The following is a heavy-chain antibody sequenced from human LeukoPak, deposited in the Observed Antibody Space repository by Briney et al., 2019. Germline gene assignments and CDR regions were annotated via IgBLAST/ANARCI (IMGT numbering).Heavy chain of an antibody. Sequence: SGTLSLTCADSGGSISSNNWWWSWVRQPPGKGLEWIGEIYHSGSTNYNPSLKSRVTISVDKSKNQFSLKLSSVTAADTAVYYCVRHGLVAARHAFDIWGQGTMVTVSS. CDR3: VRHGLVAARHAFDI. CDR2: IYHSGST. J-gene: IGHJ3*02. CDR1: GGSISSNNW. V-gene: IGHV4-4*02. D-gene: IGHD6-6*01.